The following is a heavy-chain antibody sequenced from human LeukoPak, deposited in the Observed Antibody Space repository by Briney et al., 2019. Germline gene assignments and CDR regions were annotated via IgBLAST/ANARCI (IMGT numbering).Heavy chain of an antibody. CDR1: GYTFTSYG. CDR2: LCLYNGNA. D-gene: IGHD2-15*01. V-gene: IGHV1-18*01. J-gene: IGHJ6*03. Sequence: GASVKVSCKASGYTFTSYGISWVRQAPGQGLEWMRWLCLYNGNANYAQKFQGRVTVTTDTSTSTAYMELRSLRSDDTAVYYCARTQDVTYYYYYMDVWGKGTTVTVSS. CDR3: ARTQDVTYYYYYMDV.